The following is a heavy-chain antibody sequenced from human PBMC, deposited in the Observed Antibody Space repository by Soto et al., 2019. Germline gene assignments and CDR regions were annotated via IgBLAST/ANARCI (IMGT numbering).Heavy chain of an antibody. J-gene: IGHJ3*02. Sequence: PXETLSISVTVSGGSVSSGSYYWSWIRQPPGKGLEWIGYIYYSGITNCNPSLKSRVTISVDTSKNQFSLKLSSVTAADTAVYYCAREHRPDDAFDIWGQGTMVTVSS. V-gene: IGHV4-61*01. CDR1: GGSVSSGSYY. CDR3: AREHRPDDAFDI. CDR2: IYYSGIT. D-gene: IGHD2-21*01.